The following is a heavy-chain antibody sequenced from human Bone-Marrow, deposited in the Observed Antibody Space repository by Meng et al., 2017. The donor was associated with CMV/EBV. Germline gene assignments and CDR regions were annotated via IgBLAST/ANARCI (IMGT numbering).Heavy chain of an antibody. D-gene: IGHD3-22*01. J-gene: IGHJ6*02. V-gene: IGHV1-18*01. CDR2: ISAYNGNT. Sequence: ISWVRQAPGKGREWMGWISAYNGNTNYAQKLQGRVTMTTDTSTSTAYMELRSLRSDDTAVYYCARDWHYYDSSGYYRPYYYYGMDVWGQGTTVTVSS. CDR3: ARDWHYYDSSGYYRPYYYYGMDV.